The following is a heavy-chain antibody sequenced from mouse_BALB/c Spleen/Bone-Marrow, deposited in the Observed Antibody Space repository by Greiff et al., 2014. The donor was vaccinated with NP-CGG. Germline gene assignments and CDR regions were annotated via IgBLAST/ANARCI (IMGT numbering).Heavy chain of an antibody. CDR3: ARGSDYGSTLFAY. D-gene: IGHD1-1*01. CDR1: GFSLISYG. J-gene: IGHJ3*01. V-gene: IGHV2-9*02. CDR2: IWAGGTT. Sequence: VKLMESGPGLVAPSQSLSITCTVSGFSLISYGVHWVRQPPGRGLEWLGVIWAGGTTNYNSALMSRLSISKDNSKSQVFLKMNSLQTDDTAIYYCARGSDYGSTLFAYWGQGTLVTVSA.